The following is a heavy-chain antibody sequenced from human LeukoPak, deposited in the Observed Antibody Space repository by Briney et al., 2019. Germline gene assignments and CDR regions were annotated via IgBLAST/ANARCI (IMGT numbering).Heavy chain of an antibody. V-gene: IGHV3-30*01. Sequence: GGSLRLSCVGSGFPFNKYGMHWARQAPGKELEWVAGASPDEKSQLYSDSVKGRFTISRDNSKNMVFLQMNSQTTENMAVYCSFTGGADYYDSWGQGTLVTVSS. J-gene: IGHJ5*01. CDR1: GFPFNKYG. D-gene: IGHD2-21*01. CDR3: FTGGADYYDS. CDR2: ASPDEKSQ.